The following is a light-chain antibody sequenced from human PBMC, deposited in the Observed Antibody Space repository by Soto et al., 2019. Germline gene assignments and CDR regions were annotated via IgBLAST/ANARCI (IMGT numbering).Light chain of an antibody. CDR3: QQYYSYPWT. CDR2: AAS. CDR1: QGISSY. Sequence: QSSFSASTGDRVTITCRASQGISSYLAWYQQKPGKAPKLLIYAASTLQSGVPSRFSGSGSGTDFTLTISCLQSEDFATYYCQQYYSYPWTFGQGTKVDIK. V-gene: IGKV1-8*01. J-gene: IGKJ1*01.